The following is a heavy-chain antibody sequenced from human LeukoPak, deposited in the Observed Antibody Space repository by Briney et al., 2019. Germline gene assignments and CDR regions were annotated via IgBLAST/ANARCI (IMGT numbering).Heavy chain of an antibody. CDR2: NSAYNGNT. CDR3: ARDGVDSGYDYEPLDY. J-gene: IGHJ4*02. Sequence: ASVKVSCKASGYTFTSYGISWVRQAPGQGLEWMGWNSAYNGNTNYAQKLQGRVTMTTDTSTSTAYMELRSLRSDDTAVYYCARDGVDSGYDYEPLDYWGQGTLVTVSS. V-gene: IGHV1-18*01. D-gene: IGHD5-12*01. CDR1: GYTFTSYG.